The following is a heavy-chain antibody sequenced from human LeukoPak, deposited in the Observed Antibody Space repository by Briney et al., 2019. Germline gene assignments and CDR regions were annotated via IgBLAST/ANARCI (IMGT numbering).Heavy chain of an antibody. J-gene: IGHJ4*02. D-gene: IGHD2-21*02. CDR3: ARDPLVVTASEENFDY. V-gene: IGHV3-66*01. CDR1: GFTVSSNY. CDR2: IYSGGST. Sequence: GGSPRLSCAASGFTVSSNYMSWVRQAPGKGLEWVSVIYSGGSTYYADSVKGRFTISRDNSKNTLYLQMNSLRAEDTAVYYCARDPLVVTASEENFDYWGQGTLVTVSS.